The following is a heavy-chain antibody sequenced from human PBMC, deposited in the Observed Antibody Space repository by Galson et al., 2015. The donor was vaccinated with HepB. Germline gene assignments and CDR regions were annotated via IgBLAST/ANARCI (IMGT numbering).Heavy chain of an antibody. CDR3: ARDKTDYDFWSGYYRDWYFDL. Sequence: SLRLSCAASGFTFSSYGMHWVRQAPGKGLEWVAVIWYDGSNKYYADSVKGRFTISRDNSKNTLYLQMNSLRAEDTAVYYCARDKTDYDFWSGYYRDWYFDLWGRGTLVTVSS. V-gene: IGHV3-33*01. CDR1: GFTFSSYG. J-gene: IGHJ2*01. D-gene: IGHD3-3*01. CDR2: IWYDGSNK.